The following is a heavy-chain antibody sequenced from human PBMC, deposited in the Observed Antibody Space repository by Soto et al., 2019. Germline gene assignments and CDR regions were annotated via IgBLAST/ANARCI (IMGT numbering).Heavy chain of an antibody. CDR3: ASRGGEGYDFWSGYYTGLDYYYYGMDV. CDR2: INPSGGST. Sequence: ASVKVSCKASGYTFTSYYMHWVRQAPGQGLEWMGIINPSGGSTSYAQKFQGRVTMTRDTSTSTVYMELSSLRSEDTAVYYCASRGGEGYDFWSGYYTGLDYYYYGMDVWGQGTTVTAP. D-gene: IGHD3-3*01. J-gene: IGHJ6*02. V-gene: IGHV1-46*01. CDR1: GYTFTSYY.